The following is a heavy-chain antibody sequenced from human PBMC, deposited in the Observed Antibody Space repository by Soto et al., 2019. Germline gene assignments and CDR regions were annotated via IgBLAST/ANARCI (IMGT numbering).Heavy chain of an antibody. J-gene: IGHJ6*03. CDR3: ARAPPDDYGALYYYYYMDV. Sequence: GASVKVSCKASGFTFTSSAVQWVRQARGQRLEWIGWIVVGSGNTNYAQKFQERVTITRDMSTSTAYMELSSLRSEDTAVYYCARAPPDDYGALYYYYYMDVWGKGTTVTVSS. V-gene: IGHV1-58*01. D-gene: IGHD4-17*01. CDR2: IVVGSGNT. CDR1: GFTFTSSA.